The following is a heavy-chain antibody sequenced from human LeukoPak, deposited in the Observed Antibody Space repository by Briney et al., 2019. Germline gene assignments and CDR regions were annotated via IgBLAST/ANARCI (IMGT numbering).Heavy chain of an antibody. D-gene: IGHD5-18*01. J-gene: IGHJ6*03. CDR2: IIPIFGTA. Sequence: SVKVSCKASGGTFSSYAISWVRQAPGQGLEWMGGIIPIFGTANYAQKFQGRVTITTDESTSTAYIELSSLRSEDTAVYYCARGPRGYTYGPVSIVFSYYMDVWGKGTTVTVSS. V-gene: IGHV1-69*05. CDR3: ARGPRGYTYGPVSIVFSYYMDV. CDR1: GGTFSSYA.